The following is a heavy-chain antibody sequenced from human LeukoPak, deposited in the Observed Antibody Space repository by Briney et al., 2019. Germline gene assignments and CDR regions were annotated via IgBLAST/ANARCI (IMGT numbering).Heavy chain of an antibody. D-gene: IGHD4-17*01. CDR2: VSGYNGNT. CDR1: GYTLTNYG. J-gene: IGHJ4*02. CDR3: ARPIYGDSTLDY. V-gene: IGHV1-18*01. Sequence: GASVKVSCKTSGYTLTNYGVSWVRQAPGQGLEWMEWVSGYNGNTNYAQKFQDRVTMTTDTSTSTAYMELRSLRSDDTAVYYCARPIYGDSTLDYWGQGTLVTVSS.